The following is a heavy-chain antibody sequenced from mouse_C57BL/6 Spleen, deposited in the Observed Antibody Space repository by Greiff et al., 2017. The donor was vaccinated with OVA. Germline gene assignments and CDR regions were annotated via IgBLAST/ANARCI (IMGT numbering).Heavy chain of an antibody. J-gene: IGHJ3*01. V-gene: IGHV1-15*01. CDR2: IDPETGGT. CDR1: GYTFTDYE. D-gene: IGHD1-1*01. Sequence: QVQLQQSGAELVRPGASVTLSCKASGYTFTDYEMHWVKQTPVHGLEWIGGIDPETGGTDYNQKFKGKAILTADKSSSTAYMELRSLTSEGSAVYCCRRSGSYGSGFAYWGQGTLVTVSA. CDR3: RRSGSYGSGFAY.